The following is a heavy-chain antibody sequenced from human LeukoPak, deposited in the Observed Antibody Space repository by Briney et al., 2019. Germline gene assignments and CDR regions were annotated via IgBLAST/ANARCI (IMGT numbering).Heavy chain of an antibody. CDR3: ARENCSSTSCYLLNDY. Sequence: ASVRVSCKASGYIFIVHYIHWVRQAPGQGLEWMGWISPNSGGTKYAQTFQGRVTMTRDTSMSTVYMELSSLTSDDTAVYYCARENCSSTSCYLLNDYWGQGTLVTVSS. V-gene: IGHV1-2*02. D-gene: IGHD2-2*01. CDR2: ISPNSGGT. CDR1: GYIFIVHY. J-gene: IGHJ4*02.